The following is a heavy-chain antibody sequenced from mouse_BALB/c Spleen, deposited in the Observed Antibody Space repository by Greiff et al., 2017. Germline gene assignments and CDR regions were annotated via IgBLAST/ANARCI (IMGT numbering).Heavy chain of an antibody. CDR3: ARSHGYVGAMDY. CDR2: IDPANGNT. V-gene: IGHV14-3*02. D-gene: IGHD1-2*01. Sequence: VQLKESGAELVKPGASVKLSCTASGFNIKDTYMHWVKQRPEQGLEWIGRIDPANGNTKYDPKFQGKATITADTSSNTAYLQLSSLTSEDTAVYYCARSHGYVGAMDYWGQGTSVTVSS. J-gene: IGHJ4*01. CDR1: GFNIKDTY.